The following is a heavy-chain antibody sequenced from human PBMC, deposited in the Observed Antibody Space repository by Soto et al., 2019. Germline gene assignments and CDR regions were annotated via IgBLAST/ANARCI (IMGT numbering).Heavy chain of an antibody. CDR2: ILVGGST. V-gene: IGHV3-23*01. CDR1: GFICSSYD. CDR3: ESSSYYYGMDV. Sequence: GGSLRLSCAVSGFICSSYDMSWVRQAPGKGLEWVSTILVGGSTHYEDSVKGRFTISRDTSKNTVYLQMNRLTGGDTVVYYCESSSYYYGMDVWGQGTTVTVSS. J-gene: IGHJ6*02. D-gene: IGHD6-6*01.